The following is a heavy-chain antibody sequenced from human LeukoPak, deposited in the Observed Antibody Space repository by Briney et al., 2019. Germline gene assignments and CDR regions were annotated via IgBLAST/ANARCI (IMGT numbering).Heavy chain of an antibody. J-gene: IGHJ4*02. CDR2: IYPGDSDT. D-gene: IGHD3-10*01. Sequence: GESLKISCKGSGYSFTNYWISWVRQMPGKGLEWMGIIYPGDSDTRYSPSFEGQVTISVDKSSSTAYLQWSRLKASDTAIYYCARQTRDGSGSRGYFFDFWGQGTLVTVSS. CDR1: GYSFTNYW. V-gene: IGHV5-51*01. CDR3: ARQTRDGSGSRGYFFDF.